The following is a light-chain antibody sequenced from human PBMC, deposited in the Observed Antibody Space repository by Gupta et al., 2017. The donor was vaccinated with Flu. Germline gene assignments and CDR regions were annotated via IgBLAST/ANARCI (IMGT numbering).Light chain of an antibody. CDR3: STNISSSTLV. V-gene: IGLV2-14*01. Sequence: SSTTSSTGTTSDIGTYNYGFWYQQHTSQAHKLLIYAVTKRPSGVSSRFSTSKSGDTASLTISEHKAEDEADYYFSTNISSSTLVFGGGTKVTVL. CDR2: AVT. J-gene: IGLJ2*01. CDR1: TSDIGTYNY.